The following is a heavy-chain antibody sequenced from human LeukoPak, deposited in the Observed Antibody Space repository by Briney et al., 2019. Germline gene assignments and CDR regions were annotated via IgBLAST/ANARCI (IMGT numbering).Heavy chain of an antibody. J-gene: IGHJ4*02. CDR2: ISDIGST. CDR1: GGSISSYY. Sequence: SETLSLACTVSGGSISSYYWSWIRQPPGKGLEWIAYISDIGSTNYNPSLKSRVTISLDTSKNQFSLKLSSVTAADTAVYYCAGHHPRNTVDFWGQGTLVTVSS. V-gene: IGHV4-59*08. CDR3: AGHHPRNTVDF. D-gene: IGHD2-8*02.